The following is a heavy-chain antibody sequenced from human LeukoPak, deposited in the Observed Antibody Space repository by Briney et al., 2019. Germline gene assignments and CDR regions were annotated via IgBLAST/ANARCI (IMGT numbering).Heavy chain of an antibody. Sequence: PGGSLRLSCAASGFTFSSYGMHWVRQAPGKGLEWVAFIRYDGSNKYYADSVKGRFTISRDNSKNTLYLQMNRLRAEDTAVYYCAKDFQSDCSGGSCYSYYYYYMDVWGKGTTVTISS. D-gene: IGHD2-15*01. J-gene: IGHJ6*03. V-gene: IGHV3-30*02. CDR2: IRYDGSNK. CDR3: AKDFQSDCSGGSCYSYYYYYMDV. CDR1: GFTFSSYG.